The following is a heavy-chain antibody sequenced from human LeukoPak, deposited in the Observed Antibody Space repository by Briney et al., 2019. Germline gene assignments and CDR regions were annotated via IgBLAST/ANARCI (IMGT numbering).Heavy chain of an antibody. V-gene: IGHV1-46*01. D-gene: IGHD6-6*01. Sequence: ASVKVSCKASGGTFSSYAISWVRQAPGQGLEWMGIINPSGGSTSYAQKFQGRVTMTRDTSTSTVYMELSSLRSEDTAVYYCAIGRIAASWGQGTMVTVSS. CDR2: INPSGGST. J-gene: IGHJ3*01. CDR3: AIGRIAAS. CDR1: GGTFSSYA.